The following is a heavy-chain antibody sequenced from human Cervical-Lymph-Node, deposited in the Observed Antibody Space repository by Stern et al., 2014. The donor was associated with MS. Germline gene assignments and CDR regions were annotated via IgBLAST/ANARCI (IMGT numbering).Heavy chain of an antibody. D-gene: IGHD1-14*01. CDR1: GGSLTSGGYF. J-gene: IGHJ4*02. CDR3: ARDDRSRFTD. V-gene: IGHV4-31*03. CDR2: LSYSGTT. Sequence: QVQLQESGPGLVGPSQTLSLTCTVTGGSLTSGGYFWNWVRQYPGKGLEWIGFLSYSGTTSYSASLKGRISISVDTSKNQFSLKLKYVTAADTAIYFCARDDRSRFTDWGQGTLVTVSS.